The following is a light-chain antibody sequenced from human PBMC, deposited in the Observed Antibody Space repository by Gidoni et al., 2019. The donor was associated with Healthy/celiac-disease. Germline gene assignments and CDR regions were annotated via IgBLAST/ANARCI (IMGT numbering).Light chain of an antibody. J-gene: IGKJ4*01. CDR2: DAS. CDR1: QDISNY. V-gene: IGKV1-33*01. Sequence: DIQMTQSPSSLSASVGDRVTITCQPSQDISNYLNWYQQKPGKAPKLLIYDASNLETGVPSRFSGSGSGTDFTFTISSLQPEDIATYYCQHLSTFGGGTKVEIK. CDR3: QHLST.